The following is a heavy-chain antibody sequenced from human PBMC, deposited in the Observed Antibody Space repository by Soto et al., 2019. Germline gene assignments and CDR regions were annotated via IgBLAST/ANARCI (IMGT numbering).Heavy chain of an antibody. J-gene: IGHJ5*01. CDR2: INHSGST. D-gene: IGHD1-7*01. CDR1: GGSISGYY. V-gene: IGHV4-34*01. CDR3: ARGGFVLYNTNSIAFYS. Sequence: SETLSLTCAVYGGSISGYYCSWIRQPSGKGLEWIGEINHSGSTNYNPSLKSRVTISVDTSKNQFSLKLSSVTAADTAVYYCARGGFVLYNTNSIAFYSCGQDTLLPVSA.